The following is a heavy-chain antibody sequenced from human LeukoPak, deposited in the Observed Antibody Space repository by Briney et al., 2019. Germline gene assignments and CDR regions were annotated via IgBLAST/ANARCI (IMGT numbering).Heavy chain of an antibody. V-gene: IGHV4-30-2*01. D-gene: IGHD3-3*01. CDR1: GGSISSGGYY. Sequence: PSETLSLTCTVSGGSISSGGYYWSWIRQPPGKGLEWIGYIYHSGSTYYNPSLKSRVTISVDRSENQFSLKLSSVTAADTAVYYCARSLRVLEWLSPPDAFDIWGQGTMVTVSS. CDR3: ARSLRVLEWLSPPDAFDI. J-gene: IGHJ3*02. CDR2: IYHSGST.